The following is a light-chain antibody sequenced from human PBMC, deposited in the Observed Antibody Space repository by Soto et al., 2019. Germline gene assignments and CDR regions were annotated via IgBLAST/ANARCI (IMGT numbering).Light chain of an antibody. CDR3: ATWDDSLIGWV. CDR2: TVS. V-gene: IGLV2-14*01. J-gene: IGLJ3*02. Sequence: QSALTQPASVSGSPGQSITISCTGTSSDVGANIFVSWYQQHPGKVPKLMIYTVSSRPSGVSQRFSGSKSGNTASLTISGLQAEDEADYYCATWDDSLIGWVFGGGTKLTVL. CDR1: SSDVGANIF.